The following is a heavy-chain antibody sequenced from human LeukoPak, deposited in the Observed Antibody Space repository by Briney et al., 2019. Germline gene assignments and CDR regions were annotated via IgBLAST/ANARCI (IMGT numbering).Heavy chain of an antibody. CDR1: GFTFSNAG. J-gene: IGHJ4*02. D-gene: IGHD3-22*01. CDR2: IKSKTDGGTT. Sequence: PGGSLRLSCAASGFTFSNAGMSSIRQAPGKGLEWVGRIKSKTDGGTTDYAAPVKGKFTIPRADSKNTLYLQMNSLKTEDTAVYYCTTDLTYYYDSSGYYPFDFWGQGTLVTVSS. V-gene: IGHV3-15*01. CDR3: TTDLTYYYDSSGYYPFDF.